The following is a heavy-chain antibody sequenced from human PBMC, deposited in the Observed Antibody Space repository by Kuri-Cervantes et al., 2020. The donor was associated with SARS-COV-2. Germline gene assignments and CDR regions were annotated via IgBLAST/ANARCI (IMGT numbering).Heavy chain of an antibody. V-gene: IGHV3-21*04. D-gene: IGHD2-8*01. CDR1: GFTFSAYT. J-gene: IGHJ5*02. CDR2: ITRSSVYI. CDR3: ARGGEDFVQETRNWFEP. Sequence: GESLKISCVASGFTFSAYTLNWVRQAPGKGLEWVSSITRSSVYISYADSLKGRFTISRDNAKNSLFLQMNSLRADDTAVYYCARGGEDFVQETRNWFEPWGRGTQVTVSS.